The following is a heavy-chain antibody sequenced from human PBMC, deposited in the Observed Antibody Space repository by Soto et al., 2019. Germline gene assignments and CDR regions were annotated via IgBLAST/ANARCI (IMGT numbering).Heavy chain of an antibody. CDR1: GFTFSDYP. CDR3: ARDVGYTAGHFFDY. Sequence: GGSLRLSCTASGFTFSDYPMTWFRQAPGKGLEWVGFIRDKAYGGTTEYAASVKGRFTISRDDSKSIAYLQMNSLKIEDTAVYYCARDVGYTAGHFFDYWGQGTLVTVSS. V-gene: IGHV3-49*03. CDR2: IRDKAYGGTT. D-gene: IGHD6-13*01. J-gene: IGHJ4*02.